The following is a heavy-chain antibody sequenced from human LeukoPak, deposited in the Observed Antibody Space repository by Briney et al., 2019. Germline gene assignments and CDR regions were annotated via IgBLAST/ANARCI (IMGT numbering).Heavy chain of an antibody. CDR2: INHSGST. CDR3: ARGLNRITIFGVVDY. J-gene: IGHJ4*02. D-gene: IGHD3-3*01. V-gene: IGHV4-34*01. CDR1: GGSFSGYY. Sequence: SETLSPTCAVYGGSFSGYYCSWLRQPPGKGLEWIGEINHSGSTNYNPSLKSRVTISVDTSKNQFSLKLSSVTAADTAVYYCARGLNRITIFGVVDYWGQGTLVTVSS.